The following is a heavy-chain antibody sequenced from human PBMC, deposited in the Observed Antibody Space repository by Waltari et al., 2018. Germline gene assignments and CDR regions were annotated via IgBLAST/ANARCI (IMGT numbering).Heavy chain of an antibody. Sequence: QLKLQESGPGLVKPPETLSLTRDVSGDPGDSRSSNSWWGWVRQSPGKGLEWIGQVHRTGRTNYSPSFEGRVTVSIDTSNNQFSLKMAFATAADTALYYCARDRGRGIYLDSWGQGTLVTVSP. CDR2: VHRTGRT. V-gene: IGHV4-4*03. D-gene: IGHD2-15*01. J-gene: IGHJ4*02. CDR1: GDPGDSRSSNSW. CDR3: ARDRGRGIYLDS.